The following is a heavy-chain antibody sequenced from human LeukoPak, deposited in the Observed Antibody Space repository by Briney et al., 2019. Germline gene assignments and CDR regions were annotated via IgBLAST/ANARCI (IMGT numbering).Heavy chain of an antibody. CDR2: ISYDGSNK. J-gene: IGHJ4*02. V-gene: IGHV3-30*18. CDR3: AKDPSQWEPPED. Sequence: GRSLRLSCAASGFTFSSNGMHWVRQAPGKGLEWVAVISYDGSNKYYVDSVGGRFTISRDNYKTTLYLQMTSLRAEDTAVSYCAKDPSQWEPPEDWGQGTLVTVSS. D-gene: IGHD1-26*01. CDR1: GFTFSSNG.